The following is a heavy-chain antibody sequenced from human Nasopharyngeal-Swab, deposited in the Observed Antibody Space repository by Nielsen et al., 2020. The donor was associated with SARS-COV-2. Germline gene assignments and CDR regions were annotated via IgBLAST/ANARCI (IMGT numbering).Heavy chain of an antibody. CDR2: IWYDGSNK. D-gene: IGHD3-16*02. V-gene: IGHV3-33*01. Sequence: MVRGAVIWYDGSNKYYADSVKGRFTISRDNSKNTLYLQMNSLRAEDTAVYYCARDRITFGGVIVKGDAFDIWGQGTMVTASS. CDR3: ARDRITFGGVIVKGDAFDI. J-gene: IGHJ3*02.